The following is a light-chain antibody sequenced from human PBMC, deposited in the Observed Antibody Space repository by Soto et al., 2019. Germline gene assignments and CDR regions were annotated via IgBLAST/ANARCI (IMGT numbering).Light chain of an antibody. J-gene: IGLJ1*01. CDR2: EVS. CDR1: SSDIGVYKY. CDR3: SSYTKVDTQV. Sequence: LTQPASVSGSPGQSITISCTGTSSDIGVYKYVSWYQQHPGKPPKFIIYEVSNRPSGVSDRFSGSKSGNTASLTISGLQAEDEADYYCSSYTKVDTQVFGTGTKVTVL. V-gene: IGLV2-14*01.